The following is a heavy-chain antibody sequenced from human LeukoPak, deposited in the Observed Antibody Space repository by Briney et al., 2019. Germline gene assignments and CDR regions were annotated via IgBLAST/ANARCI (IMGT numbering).Heavy chain of an antibody. CDR2: AYSGGTT. Sequence: SGGSLRLSCAASGFIVSSYHMNWVRQAPGKGQEWVTVAYSGGTTSYADSVKGRFTISRDNSTNMVYLQMNSLRAEDTAVYYCARLRYGYFDSNMDVWGQGTTVTVSS. V-gene: IGHV3-53*01. J-gene: IGHJ6*02. CDR1: GFIVSSYH. CDR3: ARLRYGYFDSNMDV. D-gene: IGHD3-9*01.